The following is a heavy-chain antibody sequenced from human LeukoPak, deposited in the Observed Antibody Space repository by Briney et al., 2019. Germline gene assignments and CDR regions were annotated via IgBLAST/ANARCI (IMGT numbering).Heavy chain of an antibody. J-gene: IGHJ3*02. Sequence: GGSLRLSCAASGFTFSSYAMHWVRQAPGKGLEYVSAISSNGGSTYYANSVKGRFTISRDNAKNSLYLQMNSLRAEDTALYYCAKDLVGQIQLYAFDIWGQGTMVTVSS. V-gene: IGHV3-64*01. CDR1: GFTFSSYA. CDR2: ISSNGGST. CDR3: AKDLVGQIQLYAFDI. D-gene: IGHD5-18*01.